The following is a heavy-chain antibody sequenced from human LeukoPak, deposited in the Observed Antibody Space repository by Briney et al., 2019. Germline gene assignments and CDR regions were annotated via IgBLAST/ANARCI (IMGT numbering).Heavy chain of an antibody. CDR3: ASRIGSRYYYTDV. CDR1: GGSISSYY. Sequence: PSETLSLTCTVSGGSISSYYWSWIRQPPGKGLEWIGSTYYSGSTNYNPSLKSRVTISVDTSKNQFSLKLSSVTAADTAVYYCASRIGSRYYYTDVRGKGTTVTVSS. D-gene: IGHD6-6*01. CDR2: TYYSGST. V-gene: IGHV4-59*08. J-gene: IGHJ6*03.